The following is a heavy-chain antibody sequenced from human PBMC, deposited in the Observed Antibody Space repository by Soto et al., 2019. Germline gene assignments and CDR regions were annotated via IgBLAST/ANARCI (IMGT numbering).Heavy chain of an antibody. V-gene: IGHV3-48*02. CDR3: AREWNPLNWFDP. CDR2: IGPSHNDM. Sequence: GGSLRLSCAASGFTFSSYSMNWVRQAPGKGPEWISYIGPSHNDMGYADSVKGRFTISRDNAKNSLYLQMNSLRDEDTAVYYCAREWNPLNWFDPWGQGTLVTVSS. J-gene: IGHJ5*02. D-gene: IGHD1-1*01. CDR1: GFTFSSYS.